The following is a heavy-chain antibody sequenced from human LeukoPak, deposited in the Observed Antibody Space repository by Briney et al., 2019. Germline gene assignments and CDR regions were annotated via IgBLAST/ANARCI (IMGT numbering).Heavy chain of an antibody. CDR2: ISSSGSTI. CDR1: GFTFSDYY. V-gene: IGHV3-11*04. Sequence: GGSLRLCCAASGFTFSDYYMSWIRQAPGKGLEWVSYISSSGSTIYYADSVKGRFTISRDNSKNTLYLQMNSLRAEDTAVYYCAKASFYSSGWSYYFDYWGQGTLVTVSS. D-gene: IGHD6-19*01. CDR3: AKASFYSSGWSYYFDY. J-gene: IGHJ4*02.